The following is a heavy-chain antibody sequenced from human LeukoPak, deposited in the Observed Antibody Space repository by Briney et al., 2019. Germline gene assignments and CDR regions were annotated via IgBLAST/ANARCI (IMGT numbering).Heavy chain of an antibody. CDR3: AGHRSYYDSSGYPLDY. V-gene: IGHV1-69*04. D-gene: IGHD3-22*01. J-gene: IGHJ4*02. CDR1: GYTFTSYG. Sequence: SVKVSCKASGYTFTSYGISWVRQAPGQGLEWMGRIIPILGIANYAQKFQGRVTITADRSTSTAYMELSSLRSEDTAVYYCAGHRSYYDSSGYPLDYWGQGTLVTVSS. CDR2: IIPILGIA.